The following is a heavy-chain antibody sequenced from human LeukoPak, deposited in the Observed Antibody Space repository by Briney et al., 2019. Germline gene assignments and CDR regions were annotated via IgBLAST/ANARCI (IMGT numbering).Heavy chain of an antibody. CDR2: IYYSGST. V-gene: IGHV4-31*11. D-gene: IGHD2-2*01. J-gene: IGHJ4*02. Sequence: SETLSLTCAVSGGSISSGGYYWSWIRQHPGKGLEWIGYIYYSGSTYYNPSLKSRVTISVDTSKNQFSLKLSSVTAADTAVYYCARAGIVVVPAAKGDYFDYWGQGTLVTISS. CDR3: ARAGIVVVPAAKGDYFDY. CDR1: GGSISSGGYY.